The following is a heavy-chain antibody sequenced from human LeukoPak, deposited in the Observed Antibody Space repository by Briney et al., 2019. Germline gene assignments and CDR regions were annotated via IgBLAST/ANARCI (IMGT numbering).Heavy chain of an antibody. J-gene: IGHJ6*02. CDR2: IIPIFGTA. Sequence: GASVKVSCKASGGTFSSYAISWVRQAPGQGLEWMGGIIPIFGTANYAQKFQGRVTITADESTSTAYMELSSLRSEDTAVYYCARGLPPSRGYFDWLHTRWGHYYYYYGMDVWGQGTTVTVSS. CDR3: ARGLPPSRGYFDWLHTRWGHYYYYYGMDV. V-gene: IGHV1-69*13. CDR1: GGTFSSYA. D-gene: IGHD3-9*01.